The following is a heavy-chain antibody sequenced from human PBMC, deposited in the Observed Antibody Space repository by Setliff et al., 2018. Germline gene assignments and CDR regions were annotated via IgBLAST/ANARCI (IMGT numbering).Heavy chain of an antibody. CDR3: ARDPVKQLVNWFDP. D-gene: IGHD3-10*01. J-gene: IGHJ5*02. V-gene: IGHV4-39*07. Sequence: PSETLSLTCSVSGASISTTYYYWDWIRQSPEKGLEWIGTIYQNGITYYNPSLKRRATISLDTSKNQFSLKLNSVTAADTAVYYCARDPVKQLVNWFDPWGQGTLVTVSS. CDR1: GASISTTYYY. CDR2: IYQNGIT.